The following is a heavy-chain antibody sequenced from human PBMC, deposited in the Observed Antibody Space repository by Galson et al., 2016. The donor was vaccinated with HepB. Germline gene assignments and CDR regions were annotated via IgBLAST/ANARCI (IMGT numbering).Heavy chain of an antibody. V-gene: IGHV3-7*01. CDR3: ARSLVGDGYSSGY. D-gene: IGHD5-24*01. Sequence: SLRLSCAASGFTFSRHWMSWVRQAPGKGLEWVANIDQEGSEKWYVDSVKGRFTISRDNAKNLVNLQMNSAKSEETAVYYCARSLVGDGYSSGYWGQGILVSVSS. J-gene: IGHJ4*02. CDR1: GFTFSRHW. CDR2: IDQEGSEK.